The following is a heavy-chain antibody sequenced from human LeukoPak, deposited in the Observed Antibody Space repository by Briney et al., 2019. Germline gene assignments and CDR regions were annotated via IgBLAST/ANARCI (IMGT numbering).Heavy chain of an antibody. D-gene: IGHD2-8*02. J-gene: IGHJ4*02. CDR1: GVSFSGYY. CDR3: ASEITGSDY. Sequence: SETLSLTCAVYGVSFSGYYWSWIRQPPGKGLEWIGEINHSGSTNYNPSLKSRVTISVDTSKNQFSLKLSSVTAADTAVYYCASEITGSDYWGQGTLVTVSS. V-gene: IGHV4-34*01. CDR2: INHSGST.